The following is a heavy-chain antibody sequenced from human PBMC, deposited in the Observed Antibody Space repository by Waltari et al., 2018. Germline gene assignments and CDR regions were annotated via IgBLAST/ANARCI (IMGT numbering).Heavy chain of an antibody. V-gene: IGHV1-24*01. J-gene: IGHJ4*02. CDR2: FDPEDGET. Sequence: QVHLVQSGAEVKKPGASVKVSCTLSGNTLTELSMPWVRQAPGKGLEWMGGFDPEDGETIYAQAFQGRVTVTEDTSTDTAYMEVSSLRSEDTAVYYCATSPIALFGTLYWGQGTLVTVSS. D-gene: IGHD6-13*01. CDR3: ATSPIALFGTLY. CDR1: GNTLTELS.